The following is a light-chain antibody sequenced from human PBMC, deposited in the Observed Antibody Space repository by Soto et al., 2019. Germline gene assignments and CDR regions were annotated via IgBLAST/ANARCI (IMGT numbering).Light chain of an antibody. V-gene: IGKV3-20*01. CDR3: QQYGRSLT. Sequence: EIVLTQSPGTLSLSPGERATLSCRASQSVSSSYLAWYQQKPGQAPRLLIYGASSRATGIPDRFSGSGSGTDFTITISRLEPEDFAVYYCQQYGRSLTFGGGTKVEIK. CDR1: QSVSSSY. CDR2: GAS. J-gene: IGKJ4*01.